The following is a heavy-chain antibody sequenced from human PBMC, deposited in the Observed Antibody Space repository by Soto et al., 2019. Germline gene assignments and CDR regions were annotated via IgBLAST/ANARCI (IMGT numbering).Heavy chain of an antibody. D-gene: IGHD3-22*01. J-gene: IGHJ6*01. CDR2: IYSGGST. Sequence: GGSLTLSCAASGFTGSSNYMSWIPQAPAKGLVGGSVIYSGGSTYYADSVKGRFTISRDKSKKTLYLQMNSLIADDTAVYYCARDYYLGKAYGMDVWGQGTTVTVSS. CDR1: GFTGSSNY. CDR3: ARDYYLGKAYGMDV. V-gene: IGHV3-53*01.